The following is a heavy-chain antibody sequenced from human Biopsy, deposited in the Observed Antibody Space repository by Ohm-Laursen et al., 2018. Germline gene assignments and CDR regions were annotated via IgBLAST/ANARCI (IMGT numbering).Heavy chain of an antibody. J-gene: IGHJ1*01. Sequence: SSVKVSCKSPGGTFSNYGVNWVRQAPGQGLEWLGGNIPILGTGNYAQKFQDRVTVASDTSTSTATMELRSLRSDDTAVYYCATKLTGYFHHWGQGTLVIVSS. CDR1: GGTFSNYG. CDR2: NIPILGTG. D-gene: IGHD3-9*01. CDR3: ATKLTGYFHH. V-gene: IGHV1-69*06.